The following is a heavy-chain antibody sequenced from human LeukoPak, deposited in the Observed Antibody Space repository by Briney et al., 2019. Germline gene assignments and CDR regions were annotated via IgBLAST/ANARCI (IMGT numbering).Heavy chain of an antibody. CDR1: GFTVSSMY. Sequence: GGSLRLSCAASGFTVSSMYMSWVRQAPGKGLEWVSVIYGGGSTFYADSVKGRFTISRDNAKNSLYLQMNSLRAEDTAVYYCARAEVTMVRGVKNFDYWGQGTLVTVSS. D-gene: IGHD3-10*01. CDR2: IYGGGST. V-gene: IGHV3-53*01. CDR3: ARAEVTMVRGVKNFDY. J-gene: IGHJ4*02.